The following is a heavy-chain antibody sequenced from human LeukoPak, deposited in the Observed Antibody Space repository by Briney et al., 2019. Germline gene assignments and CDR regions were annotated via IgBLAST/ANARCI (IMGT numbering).Heavy chain of an antibody. V-gene: IGHV3-48*01. CDR1: GFTFSIYS. D-gene: IGHD5-18*01. CDR2: ITSSSSTI. J-gene: IGHJ4*02. Sequence: GGSLRLSCAASGFTFSIYSMNWVRQAPGKGLEWVSYITSSSSTIYYADSVKGRFTISRDNAKNSLFLQMNSLRAEDTAVYYCARSTAMYRETLDYWGQGTLVTVSS. CDR3: ARSTAMYRETLDY.